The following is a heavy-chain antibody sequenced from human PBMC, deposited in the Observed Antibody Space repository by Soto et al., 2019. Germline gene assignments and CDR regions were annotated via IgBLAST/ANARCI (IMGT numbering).Heavy chain of an antibody. CDR2: DGNST. D-gene: IGHD5-12*01. J-gene: IGHJ4*02. V-gene: IGHV3-74*01. Sequence: GGSLRLSCAASGFTFSGYWVHWVRQAPGKGLVWVSLDGNSTNYADSVKGRFTISRDNAKNTLYLQMNSLRAEDTAVYYCARGGYGGYHLDYWGQGTLVTVSS. CDR1: GFTFSGYW. CDR3: ARGGYGGYHLDY.